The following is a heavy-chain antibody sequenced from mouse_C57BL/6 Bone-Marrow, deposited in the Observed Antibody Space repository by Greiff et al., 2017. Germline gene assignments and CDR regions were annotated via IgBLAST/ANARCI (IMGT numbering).Heavy chain of an antibody. D-gene: IGHD4-1*01. J-gene: IGHJ2*01. CDR2: SRNKANDYTT. Sequence: EVKVVESGGGLVQSGRSLRLSCATSGFTFSDFYMEWVRQAPGKGLEWIAASRNKANDYTTEYSASVKGRFIVSRDTSQSILYLQMNALRAEDTAIYYCARDLGRGYCDYWGQGTTLTVSS. V-gene: IGHV7-1*01. CDR1: GFTFSDFY. CDR3: ARDLGRGYCDY.